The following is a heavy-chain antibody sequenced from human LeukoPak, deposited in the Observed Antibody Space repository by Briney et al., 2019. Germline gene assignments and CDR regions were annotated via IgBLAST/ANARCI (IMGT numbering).Heavy chain of an antibody. CDR2: ISFDGTKK. D-gene: IGHD4-23*01. V-gene: IGHV3-30-3*01. CDR1: GFTFNSFA. Sequence: GGSLRLSCAASGFTFNSFAMYWVRQAPGRGLDWVATISFDGTKKHFADSVKGRFTASRVNSKNTLYLHMNSLRTEDTAVYFCARGPVASIDSEGGPDYWGQGTLVTVSS. J-gene: IGHJ4*02. CDR3: ARGPVASIDSEGGPDY.